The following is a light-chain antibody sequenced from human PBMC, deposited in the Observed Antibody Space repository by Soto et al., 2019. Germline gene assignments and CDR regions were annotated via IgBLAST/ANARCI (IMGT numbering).Light chain of an antibody. CDR1: SSDIGGYNY. J-gene: IGLJ2*01. Sequence: QSALTQPASVYGSPGQSITVSCIGTSSDIGGYNYVSWYQQHPGKAPKLMIHDVSNRPSGVSDRFSGSKSGNTASLTISGLQVDDEAYYYCSSYTSSNTQVFGGGTKLTVL. V-gene: IGLV2-14*03. CDR3: SSYTSSNTQV. CDR2: DVS.